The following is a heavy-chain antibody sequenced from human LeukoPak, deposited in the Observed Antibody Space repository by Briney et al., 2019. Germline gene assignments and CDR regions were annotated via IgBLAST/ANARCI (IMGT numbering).Heavy chain of an antibody. Sequence: PGGSLRLSCAASGFTFSDYYMSWIRQAPGKGLECVSYISSSSSTIYYADSVKGRFTISRDNAKNSLYLQMNSLRAEDTAVYYCARDTPGYCSGGSCYATVGFVDYWGQGTLVTVSS. CDR1: GFTFSDYY. D-gene: IGHD2-15*01. CDR2: ISSSSSTI. CDR3: ARDTPGYCSGGSCYATVGFVDY. J-gene: IGHJ4*02. V-gene: IGHV3-11*01.